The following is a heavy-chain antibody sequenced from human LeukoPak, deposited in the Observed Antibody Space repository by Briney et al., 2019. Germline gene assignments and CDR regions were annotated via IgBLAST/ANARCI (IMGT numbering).Heavy chain of an antibody. CDR2: INHSGST. D-gene: IGHD3-16*02. V-gene: IGHV4-34*01. CDR3: ARGRLPRLYYKYAFDI. CDR1: GGSFSGYY. Sequence: PSETLSLTCAVYGGSFSGYYWSWIRQPPGKGLEWIGEINHSGSTNYNPSLKSRVTISVDTSKNQFSLKPSSVTAADTAVYYCARGRLPRLYYKYAFDIWGQGTMVTVSS. J-gene: IGHJ3*02.